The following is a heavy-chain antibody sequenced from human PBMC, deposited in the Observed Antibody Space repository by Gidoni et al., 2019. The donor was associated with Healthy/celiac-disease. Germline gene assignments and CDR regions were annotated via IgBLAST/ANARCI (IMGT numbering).Heavy chain of an antibody. V-gene: IGHV4-34*01. CDR1: GGSLRGSS. Sequence: VQLQQCAAGLSKPPPTLSLTCAVYGGSLRGSSWRWIRQPPGKGLEWIGEINHSGRTNSTPSLKSRVTISVDTSKNQFSLKLSSVTAADTAVYYCARDDYYDSSGYLGYYYYGMDVWGQGTTVTVSS. J-gene: IGHJ6*02. D-gene: IGHD3-22*01. CDR3: ARDDYYDSSGYLGYYYYGMDV. CDR2: INHSGRT.